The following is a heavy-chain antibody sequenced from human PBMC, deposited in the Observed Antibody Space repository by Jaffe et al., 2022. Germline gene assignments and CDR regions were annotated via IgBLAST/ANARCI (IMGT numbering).Heavy chain of an antibody. CDR2: IYYSGST. CDR3: ARGSRGSAADNWFDP. J-gene: IGHJ5*02. Sequence: QVQLQESGPGLVKPSETLSLTCTVSGGSVSSGSYYWSWIRQPPGKGLEWIGYIYYSGSTNYNPSLKSRVTISVDTSKNQFSLKLSSVTAADTAVYYCARGSRGSAADNWFDPWGQGTLVTVSS. D-gene: IGHD2-2*01. V-gene: IGHV4-61*01. CDR1: GGSVSSGSYY.